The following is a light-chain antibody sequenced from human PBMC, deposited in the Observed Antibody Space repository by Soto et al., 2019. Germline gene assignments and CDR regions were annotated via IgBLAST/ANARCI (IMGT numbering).Light chain of an antibody. Sequence: DIVMTQSPDSLAVSLGERATINCKSSQSVLYSSNNKNYLAWYQQRQVQPPKLLIYWASTRESVVPDRFSGSGSGTDFTLTITSLQAEDVAVYYCQQYESTPPTFGQGTKLEIK. CDR2: WAS. V-gene: IGKV4-1*01. CDR3: QQYESTPPT. J-gene: IGKJ2*01. CDR1: QSVLYSSNNKNY.